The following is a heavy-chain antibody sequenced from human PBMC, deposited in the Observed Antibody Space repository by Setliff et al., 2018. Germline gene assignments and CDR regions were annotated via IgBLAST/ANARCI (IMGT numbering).Heavy chain of an antibody. CDR2: INPNSGGT. CDR1: GYTFTGYS. V-gene: IGHV1-2*02. D-gene: IGHD3-9*01. Sequence: ASVKVSCKASGYTFTGYSMHWVRQAPGQGLEWMGWINPNSGGTNYAPKFQGRVTMTRDTSISTVYMEVSRLRSDDTAVYFCARDGDILTTYYIYYYYMDVWGKGTTVTVSS. J-gene: IGHJ6*03. CDR3: ARDGDILTTYYIYYYYMDV.